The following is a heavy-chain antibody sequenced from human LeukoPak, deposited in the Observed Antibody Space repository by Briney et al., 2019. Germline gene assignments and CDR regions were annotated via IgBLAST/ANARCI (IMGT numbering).Heavy chain of an antibody. V-gene: IGHV4-34*01. CDR1: GGSFRGTT. D-gene: IGHD1-26*01. Sequence: SETLSLTSAVFGGSFRGTTGAGSRNPQGKGRNGIGEINHSGSTNYNPSLKSRVTISVDTSKNQFSLKLSSVTAADTAVYYCASLYSGSYYALDYWGQGTLVTVSS. CDR3: ASLYSGSYYALDY. J-gene: IGHJ4*02. CDR2: INHSGST.